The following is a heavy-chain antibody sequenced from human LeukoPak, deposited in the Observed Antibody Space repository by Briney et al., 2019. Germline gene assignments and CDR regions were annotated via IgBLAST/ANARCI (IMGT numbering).Heavy chain of an antibody. Sequence: GGSLRLSCAASGFTFSSYGMHWVRQAPGKGLEWVAVIWYDGSNKHYADSVKGRFTISRDNSKNTLYLQMNSLRAEDTAVYYCARDLGRARGVIIPGYWGQGTLVTVSS. CDR3: ARDLGRARGVIIPGY. CDR1: GFTFSSYG. CDR2: IWYDGSNK. V-gene: IGHV3-33*01. J-gene: IGHJ4*02. D-gene: IGHD3-10*01.